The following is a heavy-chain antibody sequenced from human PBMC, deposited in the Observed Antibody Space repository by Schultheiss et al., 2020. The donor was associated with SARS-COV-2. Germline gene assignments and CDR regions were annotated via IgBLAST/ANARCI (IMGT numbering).Heavy chain of an antibody. CDR1: GGSFSGYY. CDR2: INHSGST. J-gene: IGHJ5*02. CDR3: ARHQPYYYDSSGTSWFDP. D-gene: IGHD3-22*01. V-gene: IGHV4-34*01. Sequence: GSLRLSCAVYGGSFSGYYWSWIRQPPGKGLEWIGEINHSGSTNYNPSLKSRVTISVDTSKNQFSLKLSSVTAADTAVYYCARHQPYYYDSSGTSWFDPWGQGTLVTVSS.